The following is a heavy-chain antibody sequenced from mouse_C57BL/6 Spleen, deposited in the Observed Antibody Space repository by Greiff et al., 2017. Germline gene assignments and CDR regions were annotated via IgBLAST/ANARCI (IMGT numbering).Heavy chain of an antibody. V-gene: IGHV5-4*01. J-gene: IGHJ2*01. CDR1: GFTFSSYA. D-gene: IGHD2-4*01. Sequence: VQLQQSGGGLVKPGGSLKLSCAASGFTFSSYAMSWVRQTPEKRLEWVATISDGGSYTYYPDNVKGRFTISRDNAKNNLYLQMSHLKSEDTAMYYCARDNDYDEGFDYWGQGTTLTVSS. CDR2: ISDGGSYT. CDR3: ARDNDYDEGFDY.